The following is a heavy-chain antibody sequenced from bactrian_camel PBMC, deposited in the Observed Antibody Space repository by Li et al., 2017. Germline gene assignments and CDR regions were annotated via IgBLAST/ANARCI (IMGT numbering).Heavy chain of an antibody. D-gene: IGHD1*01. J-gene: IGHJ6*01. CDR3: AAEKEVVDTLPCYSHQYFGF. CDR2: FISGDGTT. V-gene: IGHV3S40*01. CDR1: GYGASRYC. Sequence: DVQLVESGGGSVQAGGSLRLSCAASGYGASRYCMGWFRQAPGKGLECVSVFISGDGTTHYADPVKGRFTISRDNAKNTVYLQMNTLAPEDKAVYYCAAEKEVVDTLPCYSHQYFGFGGQGTQVTVS.